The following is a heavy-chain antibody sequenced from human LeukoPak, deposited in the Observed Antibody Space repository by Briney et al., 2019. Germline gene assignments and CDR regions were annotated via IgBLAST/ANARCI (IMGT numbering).Heavy chain of an antibody. CDR3: ARRLTITMVRGVPLGYYFDY. CDR1: GDSISGNY. D-gene: IGHD3-10*01. Sequence: TSETLSLTCTVSGDSISGNYWTWIRQPAGKGLEWIGRIYSGGSTNYNPSLKSRVTMSVDRSKNQFSLKLSSVTAADTAVYYCARRLTITMVRGVPLGYYFDYWGQGTLVTVSS. V-gene: IGHV4-4*07. CDR2: IYSGGST. J-gene: IGHJ4*02.